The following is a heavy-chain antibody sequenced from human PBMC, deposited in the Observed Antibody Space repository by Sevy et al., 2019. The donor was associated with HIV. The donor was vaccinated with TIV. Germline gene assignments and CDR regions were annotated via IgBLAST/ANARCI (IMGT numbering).Heavy chain of an antibody. Sequence: GSLRLSCAASGFSYHYYGMHRVRPAPSKGPEGVAYIKYDGSNKDHADSVKGRFTISRDNSKNTLDLQMNSLRVEDTAVYYCVKEGGGEGGDHWGQGTLVTVSS. V-gene: IGHV3-30*02. J-gene: IGHJ4*02. CDR3: VKEGGGEGGDH. CDR1: GFSYHYYG. D-gene: IGHD2-21*01. CDR2: IKYDGSNK.